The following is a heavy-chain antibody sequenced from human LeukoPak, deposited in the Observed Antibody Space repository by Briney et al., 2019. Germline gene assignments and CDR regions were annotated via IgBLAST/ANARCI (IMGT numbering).Heavy chain of an antibody. D-gene: IGHD4-17*01. CDR1: GGSISSNNYY. CDR3: ARPTYPNDYGDYAAFDI. CDR2: IYYSGST. J-gene: IGHJ3*02. Sequence: SETLSLTCTVSGGSISSNNYYWGWIRQPPGTGLEWIGSIYYSGSTYYNPSLKSRVTISVDTSKNQFSLNLSSVTAADTAVYYCARPTYPNDYGDYAAFDIWGQGTMVTVSS. V-gene: IGHV4-39*01.